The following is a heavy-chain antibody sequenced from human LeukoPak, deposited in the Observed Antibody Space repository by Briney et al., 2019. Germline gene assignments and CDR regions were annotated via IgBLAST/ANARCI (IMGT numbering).Heavy chain of an antibody. CDR3: ARRRYDILTGYSAFDY. CDR1: GFSLSTSGVG. Sequence: ESGPTLVNPTQTLTLTCTFSGFSLSTSGVGVGWIRQPPGKALEWLALIYWDDDKRYSPSLKSRLTITKDTSKNQVVLTMTNMDPVDTATYYCARRRYDILTGYSAFDYWGQGTLVTVSS. V-gene: IGHV2-5*02. D-gene: IGHD3-9*01. J-gene: IGHJ4*02. CDR2: IYWDDDK.